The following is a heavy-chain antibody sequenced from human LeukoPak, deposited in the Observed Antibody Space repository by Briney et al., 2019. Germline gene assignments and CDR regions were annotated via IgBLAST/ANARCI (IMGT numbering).Heavy chain of an antibody. CDR1: GFTFDDYA. D-gene: IGHD3-22*01. Sequence: GGSLRLSCAASGFTFDDYAMHWVRQAPGKGLEWVSGISWNSGSIGYADSVKGRFTISRDNAKNSLYLQMNSLRAEDTALYYCAKSHYYDSSGYFDYWGQGTLVTVSS. CDR2: ISWNSGSI. V-gene: IGHV3-9*01. CDR3: AKSHYYDSSGYFDY. J-gene: IGHJ4*02.